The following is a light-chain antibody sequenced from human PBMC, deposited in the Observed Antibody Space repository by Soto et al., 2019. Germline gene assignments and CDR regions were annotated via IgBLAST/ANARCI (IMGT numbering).Light chain of an antibody. J-gene: IGKJ2*01. CDR2: SAS. CDR3: QQYGSSPMYT. V-gene: IGKV3-20*01. Sequence: EIVLTQSPGTLSLSPGERATLSCRASQSVSSSYLAWYQQKPGQAPRLLIYSASSRATGIPDRFSGSGSGTDFTLTISRLEPEDFAAYYCQQYGSSPMYTFGQGTKVDIK. CDR1: QSVSSSY.